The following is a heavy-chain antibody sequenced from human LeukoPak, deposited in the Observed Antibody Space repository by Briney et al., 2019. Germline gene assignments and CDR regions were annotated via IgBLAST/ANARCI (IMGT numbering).Heavy chain of an antibody. V-gene: IGHV4-34*01. CDR1: GGSFSGYY. D-gene: IGHD2-2*01. Sequence: SETLSLTCAVYGGSFSGYYWSWIRQPPGKGLEWIGEINHSGSTNYNPSLKSRVTISVDTSKNQFSLKLSSVTAADTAVYYCARRRPYCSSTSCYSYYYYYYMDVWGKGTTVTVSS. CDR2: INHSGST. J-gene: IGHJ6*03. CDR3: ARRRPYCSSTSCYSYYYYYYMDV.